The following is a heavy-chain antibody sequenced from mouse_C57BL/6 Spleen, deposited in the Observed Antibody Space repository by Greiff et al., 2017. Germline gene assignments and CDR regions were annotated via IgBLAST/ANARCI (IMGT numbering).Heavy chain of an antibody. CDR2: IWRGGST. J-gene: IGHJ1*03. CDR1: GFSLTSYG. D-gene: IGHD1-1*01. Sequence: QVQLQQSGPGLVQPSQSLSITCTVSGFSLTSYGVHWVRQSPGKGLEWLGVIWRGGSTDYNAAFMSRLSITKDNSKSQVFFKMNSLQADDTAIYYCAKNFYYYGSSYWYFDVWGTGTTVTVSS. CDR3: AKNFYYYGSSYWYFDV. V-gene: IGHV2-5*01.